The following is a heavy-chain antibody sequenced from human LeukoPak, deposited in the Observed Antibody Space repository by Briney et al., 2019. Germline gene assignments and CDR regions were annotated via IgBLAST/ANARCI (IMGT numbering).Heavy chain of an antibody. CDR1: GFTFSSYS. V-gene: IGHV3-48*02. Sequence: GGSLRLSCAASGFTFSSYSMNWVRQAPGKGLEWVSYISSSSSTIYYADSVKGRFTISRDNAKNSLYLQMTSLRDEDTAVYYCAREYCSSTSCYLYYFDYWGQGTLVTVSS. CDR2: ISSSSSTI. J-gene: IGHJ4*02. D-gene: IGHD2-2*01. CDR3: AREYCSSTSCYLYYFDY.